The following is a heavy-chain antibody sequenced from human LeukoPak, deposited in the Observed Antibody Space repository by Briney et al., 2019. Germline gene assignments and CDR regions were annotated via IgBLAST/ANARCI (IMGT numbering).Heavy chain of an antibody. Sequence: ASVKVSCKASGYTFTGYYMHWVRQAPGQGLEWMGWINPNSGGTNYAQKLQGRDTMTTDTSTSTAYMELRSLRSDDTAVYYCATPRGGGDAFDIWGQGTMVTVSS. V-gene: IGHV1-2*02. CDR3: ATPRGGGDAFDI. CDR2: INPNSGGT. CDR1: GYTFTGYY. D-gene: IGHD2-15*01. J-gene: IGHJ3*02.